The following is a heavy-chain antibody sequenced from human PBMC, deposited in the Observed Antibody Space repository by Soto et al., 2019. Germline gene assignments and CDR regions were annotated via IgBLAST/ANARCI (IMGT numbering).Heavy chain of an antibody. CDR3: AKTWRKWLHLYYFDY. Sequence: QVQLVESGGGVVQPGRSLRLSCVASGFNFSDFAMHWVRQAPGKGLEWVAVISYDGNNKFYADSVEDRFTISRDNSKNTVFLQMNSLRAEDTAVYYCAKTWRKWLHLYYFDYWGQGTLVTVSS. V-gene: IGHV3-30*18. CDR2: ISYDGNNK. D-gene: IGHD6-19*01. J-gene: IGHJ4*02. CDR1: GFNFSDFA.